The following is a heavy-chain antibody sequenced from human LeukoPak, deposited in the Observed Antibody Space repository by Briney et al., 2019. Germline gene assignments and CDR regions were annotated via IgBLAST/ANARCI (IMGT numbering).Heavy chain of an antibody. CDR3: ARTHCEGDCFSAIRY. Sequence: SETLSLTCTVSGDSLRKSTFYWVWIRQPPGKGLEWIGSIYYRGGADYNPSLQSRVTISVDTSKNEFSLKVRSVTAADTAVYFCARTHCEGDCFSAIRYWGQGTPVTVSS. D-gene: IGHD2-21*02. J-gene: IGHJ4*02. V-gene: IGHV4-39*07. CDR1: GDSLRKSTFY. CDR2: IYYRGGA.